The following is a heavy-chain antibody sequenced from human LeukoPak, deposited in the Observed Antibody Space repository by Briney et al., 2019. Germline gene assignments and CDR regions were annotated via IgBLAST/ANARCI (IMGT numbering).Heavy chain of an antibody. CDR3: ARDSGRGSYYPNWFDP. Sequence: SETLSLTCTVSGGSISSYYWSWIRQPAGKGLEWIGRIYTSGSTNYNPSLKSRVTMSVDTSKNQFSLKLSSVTAADTAVYYCARDSGRGSYYPNWFDPWGQGTLVTVSS. CDR2: IYTSGST. V-gene: IGHV4-4*07. J-gene: IGHJ5*02. D-gene: IGHD1-26*01. CDR1: GGSISSYY.